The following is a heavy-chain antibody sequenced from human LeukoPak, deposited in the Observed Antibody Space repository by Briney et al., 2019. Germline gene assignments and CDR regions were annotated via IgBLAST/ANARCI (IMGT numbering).Heavy chain of an antibody. CDR2: TSPGDSDT. J-gene: IGHJ4*02. Sequence: GESLKISCKGSGYIFTTQWIGWVRQMPGKGLEWMGITSPGDSDTRYSPSFQGQVTISADKSINTAYLQWSSLKASDTAMYYCARPVACSDGSCYFDSWGQGTLVTVSS. D-gene: IGHD2-15*01. CDR1: GYIFTTQW. V-gene: IGHV5-51*01. CDR3: ARPVACSDGSCYFDS.